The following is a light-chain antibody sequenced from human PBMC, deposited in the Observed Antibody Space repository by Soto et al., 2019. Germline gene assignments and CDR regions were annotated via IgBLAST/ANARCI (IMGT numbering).Light chain of an antibody. CDR2: GAS. J-gene: IGKJ1*01. CDR3: QQHNGYSVRM. V-gene: IGKV1-5*01. Sequence: MSLSPSALSATEGDRVTITCRASQSISTWLAWYQQKPGKAPKLLIYGASSLASGVPSRFSGSGSGTEFTLTISSLQPDDFATYYCQQHNGYSVRMFSQGTKV. CDR1: QSISTW.